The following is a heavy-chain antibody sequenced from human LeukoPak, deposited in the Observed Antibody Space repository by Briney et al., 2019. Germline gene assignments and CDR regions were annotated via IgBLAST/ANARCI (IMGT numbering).Heavy chain of an antibody. Sequence: ASVKVSCTASGGTFSSYAISWGRQAPGQGLEWMGGIIPIFGTANYAQKFQGRVTITADKSTSTAYMELSSLRSEDTAVYYCARGWLGMATVTSGGRRDYYDGMDVWGKGTTVTVSS. D-gene: IGHD4-17*01. V-gene: IGHV1-69*06. CDR3: ARGWLGMATVTSGGRRDYYDGMDV. J-gene: IGHJ6*04. CDR1: GGTFSSYA. CDR2: IIPIFGTA.